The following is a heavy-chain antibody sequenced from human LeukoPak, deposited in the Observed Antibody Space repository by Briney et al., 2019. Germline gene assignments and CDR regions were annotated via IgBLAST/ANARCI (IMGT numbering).Heavy chain of an antibody. Sequence: PSETLSLTCTVSGGSISSYYWSWIRQPPGKGLEWIGYIYYSGSTNYNPSLKSRVTISVDTSKNQFSLKLSSVTAADTAVYYCARHDSSSRPASPHGGMDVWGQGTTVTVSS. V-gene: IGHV4-59*08. CDR2: IYYSGST. CDR1: GGSISSYY. CDR3: ARHDSSSRPASPHGGMDV. D-gene: IGHD6-13*01. J-gene: IGHJ6*02.